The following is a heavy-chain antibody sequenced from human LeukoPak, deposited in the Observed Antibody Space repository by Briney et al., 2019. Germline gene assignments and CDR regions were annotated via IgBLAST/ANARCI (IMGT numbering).Heavy chain of an antibody. V-gene: IGHV4-59*01. Sequence: PSETLSLTCTVSSGSINSYYWNWIRQPPGKGLEWIGYVYYSENIYYGPSLKSRVTISVDTSKNQFSLEVASVTAADTAVYYCARETAMVLDYWGQGTLVTVSS. CDR3: ARETAMVLDY. CDR2: VYYSENI. D-gene: IGHD5-18*01. CDR1: SGSINSYY. J-gene: IGHJ4*02.